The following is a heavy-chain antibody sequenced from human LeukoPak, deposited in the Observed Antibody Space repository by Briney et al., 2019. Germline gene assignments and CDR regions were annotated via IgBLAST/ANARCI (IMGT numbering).Heavy chain of an antibody. Sequence: GASVKVSCKASGGTFSSDAISWVRQAPGQGLEWMGGIIPIFGTANYAQKFQGRVTITTDESTSTAYMELSSLRSEDTAVYYCAGADSSGWYRPLIGYYFDYWGQGTLVTVSS. J-gene: IGHJ4*02. CDR1: GGTFSSDA. D-gene: IGHD6-19*01. V-gene: IGHV1-69*05. CDR2: IIPIFGTA. CDR3: AGADSSGWYRPLIGYYFDY.